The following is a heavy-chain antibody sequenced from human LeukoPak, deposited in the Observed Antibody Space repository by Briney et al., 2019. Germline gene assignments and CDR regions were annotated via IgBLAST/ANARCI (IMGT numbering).Heavy chain of an antibody. J-gene: IGHJ4*02. CDR1: GFTFSSYS. CDR3: ARERRSYSSSWYASQYYFDY. D-gene: IGHD6-13*01. CDR2: ISSSSSYI. Sequence: GGSLRLSCAASGFTFSSYSMNWVRQAPGRGLEWVSSISSSSSYIYYADSVKGRFTIARDNPKNSLYLQMNSLSAEDTAVYYCARERRSYSSSWYASQYYFDYCGQGTLVTVSS. V-gene: IGHV3-21*01.